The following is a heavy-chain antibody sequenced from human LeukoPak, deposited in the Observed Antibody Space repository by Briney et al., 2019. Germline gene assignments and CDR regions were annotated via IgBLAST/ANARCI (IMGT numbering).Heavy chain of an antibody. CDR1: GYIFSSYG. CDR3: ARDSPLEYSNSARGFDY. J-gene: IGHJ4*02. Sequence: ASVKVPCEASGYIFSSYGISWVRQAPGQGLEWMGWISGYNGNTNYAEKFQGRVTMTTETSTSTAYMEWRSPRSDDTAVYYCARDSPLEYSNSARGFDYWGQGTLVTVSS. CDR2: ISGYNGNT. V-gene: IGHV1-18*01. D-gene: IGHD6-6*01.